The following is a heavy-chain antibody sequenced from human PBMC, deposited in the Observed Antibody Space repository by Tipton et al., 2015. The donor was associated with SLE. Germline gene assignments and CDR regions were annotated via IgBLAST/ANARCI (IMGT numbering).Heavy chain of an antibody. V-gene: IGHV4-59*01. Sequence: TLSLTCTVSGGSISSYYWSWIRQLPGKGLEWIGYIYYSGSTNYNPSLKSRVTISVDTSKNQFSLKLSSVTAADTAVYYCARAEGSWDAFDIWGQGTMVTVSS. J-gene: IGHJ3*02. CDR3: ARAEGSWDAFDI. D-gene: IGHD2-15*01. CDR1: GGSISSYY. CDR2: IYYSGST.